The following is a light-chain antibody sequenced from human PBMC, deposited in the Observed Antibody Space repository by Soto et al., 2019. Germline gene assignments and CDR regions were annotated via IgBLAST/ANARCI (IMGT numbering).Light chain of an antibody. CDR1: SSDVGGYNY. Sequence: QSVLTQPPSASGSPGQSVTISCTGTSSDVGGYNYVSWYHQHPGKAPKLMIYDVSKRPSGVPDRFSGSKSGNTASLTVSGLQAEDEADYYCSSYAGSNNYVFGTGTKVTVL. V-gene: IGLV2-8*01. CDR2: DVS. J-gene: IGLJ1*01. CDR3: SSYAGSNNYV.